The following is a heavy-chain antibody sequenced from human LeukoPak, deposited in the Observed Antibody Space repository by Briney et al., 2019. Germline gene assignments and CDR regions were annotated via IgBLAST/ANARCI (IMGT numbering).Heavy chain of an antibody. CDR3: ARVRGFSTRDFDY. J-gene: IGHJ4*02. V-gene: IGHV3-21*01. Sequence: GGSLRLSCAASGFTFSSYSMNWVRQAPGKGLEWVSSISSSSSDIYYADSVRGRFTISRDNAKNSLYLQMNSLRVEDTAVYYCARVRGFSTRDFDYWGQGTLVTVSS. CDR1: GFTFSSYS. D-gene: IGHD6-13*01. CDR2: ISSSSSDI.